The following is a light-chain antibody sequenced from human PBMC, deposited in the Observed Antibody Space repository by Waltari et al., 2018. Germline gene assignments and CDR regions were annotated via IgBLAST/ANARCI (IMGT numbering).Light chain of an antibody. CDR3: LQYNSNAWT. J-gene: IGKJ1*01. CDR1: QGISTY. Sequence: DIQMTQSPSSLSASAGDRVTITCRASQGISTYLNWYQQKPGKAPKRLIYAASSLESGVPSRFSGSGSGTDFTLTISSLQPEDFATYYCLQYNSNAWTFGQGTKVEIK. CDR2: AAS. V-gene: IGKV1-17*01.